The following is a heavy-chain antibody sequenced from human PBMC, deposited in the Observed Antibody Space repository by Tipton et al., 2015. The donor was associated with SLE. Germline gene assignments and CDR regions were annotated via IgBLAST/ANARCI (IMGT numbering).Heavy chain of an antibody. CDR2: SNDSGKT. J-gene: IGHJ5*02. CDR1: GASISSGSYY. D-gene: IGHD1-1*01. V-gene: IGHV4-39*07. CDR3: ARWNVRWFDP. Sequence: LRLSCTVSGASISSGSYYWSWIRQSPGKGLECIGESNDSGKTNYNPALESRATISVDTSRSQFSLRLTSVTAADTAVYYCARWNVRWFDPWGQGTLVTVSS.